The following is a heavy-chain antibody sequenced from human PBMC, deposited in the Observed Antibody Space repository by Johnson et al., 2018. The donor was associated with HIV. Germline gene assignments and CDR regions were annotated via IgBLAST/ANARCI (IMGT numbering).Heavy chain of an antibody. D-gene: IGHD3-16*01. CDR3: AGEGSWVKAFDI. J-gene: IGHJ3*02. V-gene: IGHV3-30*04. CDR2: ISYDGSDK. CDR1: GFTFSSYA. Sequence: QVQLVETGGGLVQPGGSLRLSCAASGFTFSSYAMHWVRQAPAKGLQWVAVISYDGSDKDYAASVKGRFTISRDNAKNSLCLEMHSMTMEDLAVYYSAGEGSWVKAFDIWGQGTMVCVSS.